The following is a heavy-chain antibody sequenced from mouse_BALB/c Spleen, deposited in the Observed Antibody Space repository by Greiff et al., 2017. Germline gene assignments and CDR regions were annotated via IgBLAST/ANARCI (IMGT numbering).Heavy chain of an antibody. CDR3: AFRFYDFWYFDV. CDR2: IDPANGNT. D-gene: IGHD2-3*01. CDR1: GFNIKDTY. J-gene: IGHJ1*01. V-gene: IGHV14-3*02. Sequence: VQLKESGAELVKPGASVKLSCTASGFNIKDTYMHWVKQRPEQGLEWIGRIDPANGNTKYYPKFQGKATITADTSSNTAYLQLSSLTSEDTAVYYCAFRFYDFWYFDVWGAGTTVTVSS.